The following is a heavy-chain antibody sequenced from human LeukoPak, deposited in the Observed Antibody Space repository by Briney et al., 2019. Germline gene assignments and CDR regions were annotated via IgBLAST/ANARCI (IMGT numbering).Heavy chain of an antibody. CDR2: IWYDGGNI. V-gene: IGHV3-33*01. CDR1: RFTFSSYG. J-gene: IGHJ4*02. CDR3: AREEHKNWKIDY. D-gene: IGHD1-1*01. Sequence: PGGSLRLSCAASRFTFSSYGMHWVRQAPGRGLEWVAIIWYDGGNIDYTDSVKGRFTISRDNSKNTLYPQMNSLRAEDTAVYYCAREEHKNWKIDYWGQGALVTVSS.